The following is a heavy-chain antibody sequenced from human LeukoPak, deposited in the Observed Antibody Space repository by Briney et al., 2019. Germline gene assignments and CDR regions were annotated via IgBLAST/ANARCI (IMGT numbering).Heavy chain of an antibody. Sequence: SETLSLTCTVSGGSISSYYWSWIRQPPGKGLEWIGYIYYSGSTNYNPSLKSRVTISVDTSKNQFSLKLSSVTAVDTAVYYCARSGHRGLYFDWLNWYFDLWGRGTLVTVSS. CDR1: GGSISSYY. CDR3: ARSGHRGLYFDWLNWYFDL. CDR2: IYYSGST. J-gene: IGHJ2*01. D-gene: IGHD3-9*01. V-gene: IGHV4-59*01.